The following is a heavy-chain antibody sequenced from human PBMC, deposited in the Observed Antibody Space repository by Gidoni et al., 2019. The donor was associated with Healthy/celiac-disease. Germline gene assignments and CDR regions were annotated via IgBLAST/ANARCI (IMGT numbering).Heavy chain of an antibody. CDR1: GFPFSSYG. CDR3: AKAELRYFDWSPSGY. CDR2: ISYDGSNK. V-gene: IGHV3-30*18. D-gene: IGHD3-9*01. Sequence: QVQLVESGGGVVQPGWAPRLSCAASGFPFSSYGMHWVRQAPGKGLEWVAVISYDGSNKYYADSVKGRFTISRDNSKNTLYLQMNSLRAEDTAVYYCAKAELRYFDWSPSGYWGQGTLVTVSS. J-gene: IGHJ4*02.